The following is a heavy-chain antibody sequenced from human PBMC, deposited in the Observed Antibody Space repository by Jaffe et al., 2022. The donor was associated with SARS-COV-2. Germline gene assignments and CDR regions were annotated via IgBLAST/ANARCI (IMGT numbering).Heavy chain of an antibody. J-gene: IGHJ6*02. V-gene: IGHV6-1*01. CDR3: ARTVGSPDGGYYYYGMDV. Sequence: QVQLQQSGPGLVKPSQTLSLTCAISGDSVSSNSAAWNWIRQSPSRGLEWLGRTYYRSKWYNDYAVSVKSRITINPDTSKNQFSLQLNSVTPEDTAVYYCARTVGSPDGGYYYYGMDVWGQGTTVTVSS. CDR1: GDSVSSNSAA. D-gene: IGHD2-15*01. CDR2: TYYRSKWYN.